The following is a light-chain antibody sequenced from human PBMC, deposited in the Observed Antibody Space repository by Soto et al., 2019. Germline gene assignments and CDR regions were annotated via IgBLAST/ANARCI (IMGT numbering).Light chain of an antibody. CDR2: GAS. V-gene: IGKV3-20*01. Sequence: IVLTQSPVTLSLSPGERATLSCRASQSIHNNNLAWYQQRPGQSPRLLIYGASTRATGIPDRFRGGGSGSDFTLTITRLEPEDSATYCCQQYDSTPRTFRRGTKVDIK. J-gene: IGKJ4*01. CDR1: QSIHNNN. CDR3: QQYDSTPRT.